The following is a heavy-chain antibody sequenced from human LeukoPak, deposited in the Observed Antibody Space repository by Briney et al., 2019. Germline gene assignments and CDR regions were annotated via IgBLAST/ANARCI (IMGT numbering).Heavy chain of an antibody. CDR2: IYHSGST. D-gene: IGHD2-8*02. Sequence: KPSETLSLTCAVSGGSISSGDYAWSWIRQPPGKGLEWIGYIYHSGSTYYNPSLKSRVTMSVDRSKNQFSLKLSSVTAADTAVYYCARDLQSGGYFDYWGQGTLVTVSS. CDR1: GGSISSGDYA. V-gene: IGHV4-30-2*01. J-gene: IGHJ4*02. CDR3: ARDLQSGGYFDY.